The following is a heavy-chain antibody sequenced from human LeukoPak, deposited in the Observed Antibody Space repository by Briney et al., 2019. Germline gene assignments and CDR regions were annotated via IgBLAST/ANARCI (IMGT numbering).Heavy chain of an antibody. CDR1: GFTFSNYN. Sequence: GGSLRLSCGASGFTFSNYNMNWVRQAPGKGLEWVSTISSRSSYIYYADSVKGRFTISRDNAKNSLYLQMNSLRAEDTAVYYCAKGGQWLIPTHYYYGMDVWGQGTTVTVSS. CDR2: ISSRSSYI. D-gene: IGHD6-19*01. J-gene: IGHJ6*02. V-gene: IGHV3-21*01. CDR3: AKGGQWLIPTHYYYGMDV.